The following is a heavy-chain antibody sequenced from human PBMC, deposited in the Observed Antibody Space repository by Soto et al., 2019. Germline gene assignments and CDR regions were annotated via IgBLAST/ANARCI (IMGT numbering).Heavy chain of an antibody. Sequence: EVQVVESGGGLVQPGGSLRLSCAASGFTFSSHWMTWVRQVPGKGLEWVANINQDGSDQYYVDSVKGRFTISRDNAKNSLCLHRNSLRVEDTAVYYCATSMRHTLNPWGQGTRVTVSS. D-gene: IGHD2-8*01. V-gene: IGHV3-7*01. J-gene: IGHJ5*02. CDR3: ATSMRHTLNP. CDR2: INQDGSDQ. CDR1: GFTFSSHW.